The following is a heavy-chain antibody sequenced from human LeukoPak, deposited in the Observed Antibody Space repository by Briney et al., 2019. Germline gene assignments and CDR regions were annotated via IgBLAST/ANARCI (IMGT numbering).Heavy chain of an antibody. CDR1: GFTFDDYA. D-gene: IGHD3-16*01. Sequence: GGSLRLSCAASGFTFDDYAMHWVRQAPGKGLEWVSGISWNSGSIGYADSVKGRFTISRDNAKNSLYLQMNSLRAEDTALYYCAKVMKGAASDYWGQGTLVTVSS. V-gene: IGHV3-9*01. CDR3: AKVMKGAASDY. CDR2: ISWNSGSI. J-gene: IGHJ4*02.